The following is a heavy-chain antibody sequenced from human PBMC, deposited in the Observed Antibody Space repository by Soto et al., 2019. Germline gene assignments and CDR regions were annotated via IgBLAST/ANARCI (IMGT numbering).Heavy chain of an antibody. CDR2: IYYSGST. CDR3: ARDREYDFWSVTGGFDP. V-gene: IGHV4-31*03. CDR1: GGSISSGGYY. D-gene: IGHD3-3*01. Sequence: SETLSLTCTVSGGSISSGGYYWSWIRQHPGKGLEWIGYIYYSGSTYYNPSLKSRVTISVDTSKNQFSLKLSSVTAADTAVYYCARDREYDFWSVTGGFDPWGQGTLVTVSS. J-gene: IGHJ5*02.